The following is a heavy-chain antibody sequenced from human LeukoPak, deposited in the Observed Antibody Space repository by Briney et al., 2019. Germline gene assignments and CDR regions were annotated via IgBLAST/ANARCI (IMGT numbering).Heavy chain of an antibody. CDR1: GYTFTGYY. D-gene: IGHD6-19*01. V-gene: IGHV1-2*02. CDR2: INPNSGGT. J-gene: IGHJ6*03. CDR3: AREGLGLHEDYYYYMDV. Sequence: ASVKVSCKASGYTFTGYYMHWVRQAPGQGLEWMGWINPNSGGTNYAQKFQGRVTMTRDTSISTAYMELSRLRSDDTAVYYCAREGLGLHEDYYYYMDVWGKGTTVTVSS.